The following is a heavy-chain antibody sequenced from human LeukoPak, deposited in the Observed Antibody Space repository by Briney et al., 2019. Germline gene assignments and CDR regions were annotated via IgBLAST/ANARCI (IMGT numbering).Heavy chain of an antibody. Sequence: PGGSLRLSCTASGFTFSSYEMNWVRQAPGKGLEWISYISKSGGPIYYADPVQGRFTISRENAKNSLYLQMNSLRAEDTAIYYCARVARDYYLWSDPIETFYFDSWGQGTLVTVSS. V-gene: IGHV3-48*03. CDR2: ISKSGGPI. J-gene: IGHJ4*02. CDR3: ARVARDYYLWSDPIETFYFDS. D-gene: IGHD3-3*01. CDR1: GFTFSSYE.